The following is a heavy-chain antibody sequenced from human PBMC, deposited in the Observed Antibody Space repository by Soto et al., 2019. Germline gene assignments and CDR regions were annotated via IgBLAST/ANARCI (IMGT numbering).Heavy chain of an antibody. V-gene: IGHV4-34*01. CDR2: INHSGST. CDR1: GGSFSGYY. J-gene: IGHJ5*02. CDR3: ARLPSIAAAGTGWFDP. Sequence: SETLSLTCAVYGGSFSGYYWSWIRQPPGKGLEWIGEINHSGSTNYNPSLKSRVTISVDTSKNQFSLKLSSVTAADTAVYYCARLPSIAAAGTGWFDPWGQGTLVTVSS. D-gene: IGHD6-13*01.